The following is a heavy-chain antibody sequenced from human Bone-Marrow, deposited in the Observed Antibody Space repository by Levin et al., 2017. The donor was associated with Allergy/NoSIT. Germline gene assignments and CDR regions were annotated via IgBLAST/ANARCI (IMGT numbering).Heavy chain of an antibody. J-gene: IGHJ4*02. V-gene: IGHV3-23*01. CDR3: AKISALVAGDIY. D-gene: IGHD2-2*01. CDR1: GFTFSTYG. CDR2: IVGTGYNT. Sequence: RGESLKISCAASGFTFSTYGMSWVRQAPGKGLEWVSGIVGTGYNTYYSDSVKGRFTISRDNSKNMVYLQMDSLRVEDTAIYYCAKISALVAGDIYWGQGTLVTVS.